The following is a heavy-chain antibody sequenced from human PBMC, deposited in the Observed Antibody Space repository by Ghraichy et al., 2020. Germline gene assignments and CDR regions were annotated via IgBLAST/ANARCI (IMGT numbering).Heavy chain of an antibody. CDR3: ARDATSSAWGFDY. V-gene: IGHV3-48*02. CDR2: VSGSSSSV. Sequence: GVLRLSCAASGFTFSSYAMNWVRQAPGKGLEWVSYVSGSSSSVYYADSVKGRFTISRDNAKNSLYLQMDSLIDEDTAVYYCARDATSSAWGFDYWGQGALVTVSS. J-gene: IGHJ4*02. CDR1: GFTFSSYA. D-gene: IGHD6-19*01.